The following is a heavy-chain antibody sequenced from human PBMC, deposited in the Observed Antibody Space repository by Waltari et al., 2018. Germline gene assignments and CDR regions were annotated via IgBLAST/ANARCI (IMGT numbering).Heavy chain of an antibody. J-gene: IGHJ4*02. CDR2: IYANGLT. V-gene: IGHV4-4*09. CDR1: GSPFNYYY. D-gene: IGHD5-18*01. CDR3: ARGHVTTAMVNFNS. Sequence: QVQLQESGPGLLKPSETLSLTCSVSGSPFNYYYWSWIRQTPGRGLDWLGYIYANGLTTYNPHLMSRVDISLDTSRNQFSLKLRSVTAADTAVYFCARGHVTTAMVNFNSWGQGILVTVSS.